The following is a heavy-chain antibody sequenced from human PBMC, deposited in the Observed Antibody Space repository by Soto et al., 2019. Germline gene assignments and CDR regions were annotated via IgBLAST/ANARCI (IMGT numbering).Heavy chain of an antibody. J-gene: IGHJ3*02. D-gene: IGHD4-17*01. CDR2: IIPIFGTA. Sequence: GASVKVSCKASGGTVSSYAISWVRQAPGQGLEWMGGIIPIFGTANYAKKFQGRVTITADESTSTAYMELSSLRSEDTAAYYCARVGYGDYVVWWAFEIWGKGTMGTVSS. CDR3: ARVGYGDYVVWWAFEI. V-gene: IGHV1-69*13. CDR1: GGTVSSYA.